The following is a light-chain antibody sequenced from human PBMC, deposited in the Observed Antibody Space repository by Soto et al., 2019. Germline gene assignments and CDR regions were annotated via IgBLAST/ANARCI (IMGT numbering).Light chain of an antibody. J-gene: IGKJ2*01. V-gene: IGKV3-15*01. CDR2: GAS. CDR3: QQYYNWPYT. CDR1: QSVSSN. Sequence: EIVMTQSPATLSVSPGERATHSCRASQSVSSNLAWYQQKPGQAPRLLIYGASTRATGIPARFSGSGSGTEFTLTIISLHSEDFAVYYCQQYYNWPYTFGQGTKLEIK.